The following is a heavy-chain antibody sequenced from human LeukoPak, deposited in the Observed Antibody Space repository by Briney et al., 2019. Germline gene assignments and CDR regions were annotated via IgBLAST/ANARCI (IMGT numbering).Heavy chain of an antibody. CDR1: GGSISSGSYY. Sequence: SETLSLTCTVSGGSISSGSYYWSWIRQPPGKGLEWIGYIYYSGGTNYNPSLKSRVTILVDTSKNQFSLKLSSVTAADTAVYFCARQTGSGLFILPGGQGTLVTVSS. CDR3: ARQTGSGLFILP. CDR2: IYYSGGT. V-gene: IGHV4-61*01. D-gene: IGHD3/OR15-3a*01. J-gene: IGHJ4*02.